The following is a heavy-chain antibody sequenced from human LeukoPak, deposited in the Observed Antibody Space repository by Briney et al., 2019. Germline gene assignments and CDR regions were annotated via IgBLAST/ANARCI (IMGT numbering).Heavy chain of an antibody. CDR2: ISSSHNNI. CDR3: ASQSYARFDP. V-gene: IGHV3-21*01. Sequence: GGSLRLSCAASGFTFSSYRMNWVRQAPGKGLDWVSSISSSHNNIYYADSVKGRFTISRDNARNSMFLQMNSLRVEDTAVYYCASQSYARFDPWGQGTLVTVSS. CDR1: GFTFSSYR. D-gene: IGHD3-16*01. J-gene: IGHJ5*02.